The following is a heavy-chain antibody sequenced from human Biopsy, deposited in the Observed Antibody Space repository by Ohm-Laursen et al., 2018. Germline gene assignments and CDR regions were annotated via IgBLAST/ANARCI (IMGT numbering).Heavy chain of an antibody. CDR2: IVPFFGTE. CDR1: GGNFGSCT. D-gene: IGHD2-21*02. Sequence: SVKVSCNGSGGNFGSCTISWVRQAPGQGLGWMGGIVPFFGTEEYAQKYQDRVTITADESTDTVYMELRSLRSEDTAVYYCAKGALTAQTYYYGMDVWGQGTTVSVSS. J-gene: IGHJ6*02. V-gene: IGHV1-69*13. CDR3: AKGALTAQTYYYGMDV.